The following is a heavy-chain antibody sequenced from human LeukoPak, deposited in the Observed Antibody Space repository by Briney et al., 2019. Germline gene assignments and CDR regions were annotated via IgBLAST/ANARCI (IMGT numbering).Heavy chain of an antibody. CDR1: GGSISSGSYY. V-gene: IGHV4-61*02. D-gene: IGHD2-21*01. Sequence: SETLSLTCTVSGGSISSGSYYWSWIRQPAGKGLEWIGRIYTSGSTNYNPSLKSRVTISVDTSKNQFSLKLSSVTAADTAVYYCARDGGLYCGGDCSYYYYYYMDVWGKGTTVTVSS. CDR3: ARDGGLYCGGDCSYYYYYYMDV. CDR2: IYTSGST. J-gene: IGHJ6*03.